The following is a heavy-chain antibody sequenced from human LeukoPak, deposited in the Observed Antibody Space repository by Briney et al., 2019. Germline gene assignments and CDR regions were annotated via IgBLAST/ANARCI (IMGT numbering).Heavy chain of an antibody. CDR3: AKHDYVCGSYRYLYYFDY. D-gene: IGHD3-16*02. Sequence: PGGSLRLSCAASGFTFSSYAMSWVRQAPGKGLEWVSAISGSGGSTYYADSVKGRFTISRDNSKNTLYLQMNSLRAEDTAVYYCAKHDYVCGSYRYLYYFDYWGQGTLVTVSS. J-gene: IGHJ4*02. CDR2: ISGSGGST. CDR1: GFTFSSYA. V-gene: IGHV3-23*01.